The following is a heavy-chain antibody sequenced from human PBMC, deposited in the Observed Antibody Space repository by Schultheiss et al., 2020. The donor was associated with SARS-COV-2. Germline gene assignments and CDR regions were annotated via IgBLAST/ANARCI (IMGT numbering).Heavy chain of an antibody. CDR2: IKSKTDGGTT. CDR3: ARGGRDSRSLDY. J-gene: IGHJ4*02. CDR1: GFTLSNAW. Sequence: GGSLRLSCAASGFTLSNAWMSWVRQAPGKGLEWVGRIKSKTDGGTTDYAAPVKGRFTISRDNSKNTLYLQMNSLRAEDTAVYYCARGGRDSRSLDYWGQGTLVTVSS. D-gene: IGHD3-22*01. V-gene: IGHV3-15*01.